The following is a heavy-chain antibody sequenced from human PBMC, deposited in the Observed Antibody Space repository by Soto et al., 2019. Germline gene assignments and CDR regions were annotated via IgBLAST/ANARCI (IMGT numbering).Heavy chain of an antibody. Sequence: GGSLRLSCAPSGFTFTTYAMSWVRQAPGKGLEWVSSISSGGDTYYADSVKGRFTISRDSSKNTLYLQMNNLRAEDTATYYCAKDYSSGYYAFDIWGRGTRVTVSS. J-gene: IGHJ3*02. CDR1: GFTFTTYA. D-gene: IGHD3-22*01. CDR3: AKDYSSGYYAFDI. CDR2: ISSGGDT. V-gene: IGHV3-23*01.